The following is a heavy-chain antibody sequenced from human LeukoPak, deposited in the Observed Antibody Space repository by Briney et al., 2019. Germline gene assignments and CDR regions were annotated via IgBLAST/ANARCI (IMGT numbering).Heavy chain of an antibody. Sequence: GGSLRLSCAASGFTFSSYGMHWVRQAPGKGLEWVAVIWYDGSNKYYADSVKGRFTISRDNSKNTLYLQMNSLRAEDTAVYYCAKEGTGIHFDYWGQGTLVTVSS. V-gene: IGHV3-30*02. CDR3: AKEGTGIHFDY. CDR2: IWYDGSNK. CDR1: GFTFSSYG. J-gene: IGHJ4*02. D-gene: IGHD1-1*01.